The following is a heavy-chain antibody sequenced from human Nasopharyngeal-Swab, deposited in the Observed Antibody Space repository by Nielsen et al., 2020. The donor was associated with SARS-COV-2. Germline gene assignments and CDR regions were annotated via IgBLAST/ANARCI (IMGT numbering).Heavy chain of an antibody. CDR1: GGSISSSSYY. CDR2: IYYSGST. V-gene: IGHV4-39*01. D-gene: IGHD3-22*01. J-gene: IGHJ3*02. CDR3: ASAPYYDSSGYYGPSPFDI. Sequence: SDTLSLTCTVSGGSISSSSYYWGWIRQPPGKGLEWIGSIYYSGSTYYNPSLKRRVTISVDTSKNQFSLKLSSVSAADTAVYYCASAPYYDSSGYYGPSPFDIWGQGTMVTVSS.